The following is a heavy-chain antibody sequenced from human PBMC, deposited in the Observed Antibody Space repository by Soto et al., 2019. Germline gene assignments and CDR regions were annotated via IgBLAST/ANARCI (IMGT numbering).Heavy chain of an antibody. V-gene: IGHV3-30-3*01. CDR2: ISYDGSNK. CDR1: GFTFSSYA. CDR3: ARDRGQWLVEGIFDY. J-gene: IGHJ4*02. Sequence: QVQLVESGGGVVQPGRSLRLSCAASGFTFSSYAMHWVRQAPGKGLEWVAVISYDGSNKYYADSVKGRFTISRDNSKNTLYLQINCLRAEDTAVYYCARDRGQWLVEGIFDYGGQGTLVTVSS. D-gene: IGHD6-19*01.